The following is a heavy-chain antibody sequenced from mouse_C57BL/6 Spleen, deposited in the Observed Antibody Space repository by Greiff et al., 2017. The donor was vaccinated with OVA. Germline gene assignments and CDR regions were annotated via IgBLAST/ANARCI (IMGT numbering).Heavy chain of an antibody. CDR3: ARKFDY. J-gene: IGHJ2*01. V-gene: IGHV14-2*01. Sequence: EVQLQQSGAELVKPGASVTLSCTASGFNIKDYYMHWVKQRTEQGLEWIGRIDPEDGETTYAPKFQGKATITADTSSNTAYLQLSSLTSEDTAVYYCARKFDYWGQGTTLTVSS. CDR2: IDPEDGET. CDR1: GFNIKDYY.